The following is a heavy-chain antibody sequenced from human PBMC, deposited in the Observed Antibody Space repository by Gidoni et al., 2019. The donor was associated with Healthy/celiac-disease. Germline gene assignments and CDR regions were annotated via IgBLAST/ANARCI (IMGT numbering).Heavy chain of an antibody. CDR3: ARGIRADFWSGSPVYFQH. CDR2: INPNSGGT. Sequence: QVQLVQSGAEVKKPGASVKVTCQASGYTFPGHYMHWVRQAPGQGLEWMGWINPNSGGTNYAQKFQGWVTMTRDTSISTAYMELSRLRSDYTAVYYCARGIRADFWSGSPVYFQHWGQGTLVTVSS. J-gene: IGHJ1*01. V-gene: IGHV1-2*04. CDR1: GYTFPGHY. D-gene: IGHD3-3*01.